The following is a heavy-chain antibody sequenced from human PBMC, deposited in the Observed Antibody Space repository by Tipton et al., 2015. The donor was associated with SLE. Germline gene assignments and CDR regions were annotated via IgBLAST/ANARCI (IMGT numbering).Heavy chain of an antibody. Sequence: TLSLTCTVSGGSISSGGYYWSWVRQQPGKGLGWIGNIYGSGSTYFNPSLKSRVSLSVDTAKNQFSLRLSSVSAADTAVYYCARDFTGGTLDYWGQGTLVTVSS. D-gene: IGHD2-8*02. CDR3: ARDFTGGTLDY. J-gene: IGHJ4*02. CDR1: GGSISSGGYY. CDR2: IYGSGST. V-gene: IGHV4-31*03.